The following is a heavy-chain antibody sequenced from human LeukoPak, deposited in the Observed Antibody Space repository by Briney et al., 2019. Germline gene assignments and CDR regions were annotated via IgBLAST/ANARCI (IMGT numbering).Heavy chain of an antibody. D-gene: IGHD5-24*01. CDR2: ISGSGGST. Sequence: PGGSLRLSCAASGFTFSSYAMSWVRQAPGKGLEWVSAISGSGGSTYYADSVKGRFTISRDNPKNTLYLQMNSLRAEDTAVYYCAKDGGVEMATISHFDYWGQGTLVTVSS. CDR1: GFTFSSYA. CDR3: AKDGGVEMATISHFDY. J-gene: IGHJ4*02. V-gene: IGHV3-23*01.